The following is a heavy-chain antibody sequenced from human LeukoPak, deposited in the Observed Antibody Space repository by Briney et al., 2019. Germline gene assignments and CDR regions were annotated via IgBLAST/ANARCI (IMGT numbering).Heavy chain of an antibody. V-gene: IGHV4-39*07. Sequence: SETLSLTCTVSGGSISSSSYYWGWIRQPPGKGLEWIGSIYYSGSTYYNPSLKSRVTISVDTSKNQFSLKLSSVTAADTAVYYCARLTATYYYYYGMDVWGQGTTVTVSS. CDR2: IYYSGST. CDR1: GGSISSSSYY. D-gene: IGHD7-27*01. CDR3: ARLTATYYYYYGMDV. J-gene: IGHJ6*02.